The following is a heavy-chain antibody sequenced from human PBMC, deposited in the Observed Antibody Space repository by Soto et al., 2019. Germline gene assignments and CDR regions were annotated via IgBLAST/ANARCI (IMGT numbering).Heavy chain of an antibody. D-gene: IGHD2-8*01. CDR2: IWYDGSNK. J-gene: IGHJ6*02. V-gene: IGHV3-33*01. CDR1: GFTFSSYG. CDR3: ARDRRYCTNGVCYSYGMDV. Sequence: GGSLRLSCAASGFTFSSYGMHWVRQAPGKGLEWVAVIWYDGSNKYYADSVKGRFTISRDNSKNTLYLQMNSLRAEDTAVYYCARDRRYCTNGVCYSYGMDVWGQGTTVTVSS.